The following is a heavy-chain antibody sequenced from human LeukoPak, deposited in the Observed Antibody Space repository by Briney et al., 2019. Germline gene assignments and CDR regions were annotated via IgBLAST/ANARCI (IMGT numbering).Heavy chain of an antibody. V-gene: IGHV5-51*01. CDR2: IYPGDSDT. CDR1: GYSFTSYW. Sequence: GESLKISCKGSGYSFTSYWIAWVCQMPGKGLDWMGIIYPGDSDTRYSPSFQGQVTISADKSISTAYLQWSSLKASDTAMYYCARLAPYCTSASCYANYWGQGTLVTVSS. D-gene: IGHD2-2*01. CDR3: ARLAPYCTSASCYANY. J-gene: IGHJ4*02.